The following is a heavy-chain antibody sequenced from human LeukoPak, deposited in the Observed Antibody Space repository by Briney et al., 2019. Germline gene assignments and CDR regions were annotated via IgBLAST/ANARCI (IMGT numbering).Heavy chain of an antibody. CDR2: IIPIFGTA. CDR3: ARATYYDFWSGYSAFDI. J-gene: IGHJ3*02. D-gene: IGHD3-3*01. V-gene: IGHV1-69*05. Sequence: ASVNVSCKASGGTFISYAISWVRQAPGQGLEWMGGIIPIFGTANYAQKFQGRVTITTDESTSTAYMELSSPRSEDTAVYYCARATYYDFWSGYSAFDIWGQGTMVTVSS. CDR1: GGTFISYA.